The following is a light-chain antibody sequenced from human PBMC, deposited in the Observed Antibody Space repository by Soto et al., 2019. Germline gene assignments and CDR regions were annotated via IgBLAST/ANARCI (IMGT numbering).Light chain of an antibody. V-gene: IGLV1-40*01. CDR3: QSYDSSLSGSNV. Sequence: QSVLTQPPSVSGAPGQRVTISCTGSSSNIGAGYDVHWYQQLPGTAPKLLIYGNSNRPSGVPDRFSGSKSGTSASQAITGLQAEDEADEYCQSYDSSLSGSNVFGGGTKLTVL. CDR2: GNS. CDR1: SSNIGAGYD. J-gene: IGLJ2*01.